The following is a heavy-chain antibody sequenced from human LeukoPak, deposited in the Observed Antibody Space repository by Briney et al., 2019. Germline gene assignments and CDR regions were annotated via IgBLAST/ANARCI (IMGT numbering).Heavy chain of an antibody. Sequence: GGSLRLSCAASGFTFSSYGMHWVRQAPGKGLEWVAVISYDGSNKYYADSVKGRFTISRDNSKNTLYLQMNSLRAEDTAVYYCAKDWGYSGYGGYFDYWGQGTLVTVSS. CDR1: GFTFSSYG. CDR2: ISYDGSNK. CDR3: AKDWGYSGYGGYFDY. D-gene: IGHD5-12*01. J-gene: IGHJ4*02. V-gene: IGHV3-30*18.